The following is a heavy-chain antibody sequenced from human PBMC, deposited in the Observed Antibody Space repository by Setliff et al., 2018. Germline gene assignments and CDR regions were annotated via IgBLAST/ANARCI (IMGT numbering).Heavy chain of an antibody. Sequence: ASVKVSCKVSGNTLTHLSIHWVRQAPGEGLEWIGGFDPEEGERIYAPRLQGRVTMTEDTSSDTAYLELSSLRSEDTAVYYCARVRDCSGGICHRGFHHYMDVWGKGTTVTVSS. CDR3: ARVRDCSGGICHRGFHHYMDV. D-gene: IGHD2-15*01. CDR2: FDPEEGER. V-gene: IGHV1-24*01. J-gene: IGHJ6*03. CDR1: GNTLTHLS.